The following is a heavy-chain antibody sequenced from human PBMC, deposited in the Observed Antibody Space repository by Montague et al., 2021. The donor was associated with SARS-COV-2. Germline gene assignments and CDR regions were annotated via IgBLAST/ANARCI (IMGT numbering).Heavy chain of an antibody. Sequence: SLSLSCAASGFTFSDYYMSWIRQAPGKGLEWVSYISSSGSTIYYADSVKGRFTISRDSAKNSLYLQMNSLRAEDTAVYYCARVRHSYGYLSAFDIWGQGTMVTVSS. CDR2: ISSSGSTI. J-gene: IGHJ3*02. D-gene: IGHD5-18*01. V-gene: IGHV3-11*01. CDR1: GFTFSDYY. CDR3: ARVRHSYGYLSAFDI.